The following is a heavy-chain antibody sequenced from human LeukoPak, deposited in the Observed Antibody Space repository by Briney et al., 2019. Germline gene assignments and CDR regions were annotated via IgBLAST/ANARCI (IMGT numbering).Heavy chain of an antibody. J-gene: IGHJ4*02. D-gene: IGHD4-17*01. CDR1: GGSISSSSYY. Sequence: ETLSLTCTVSGGSISSSSYYWGWIRQPPGKGLEWVANIKEDGSEKYYVDSVKGRFTISRDNAKNSLYLQMNSLRAEDTAMYYCARDDYGPLYFDDWGQGTLVTVSS. CDR3: ARDDYGPLYFDD. CDR2: IKEDGSEK. V-gene: IGHV3-7*01.